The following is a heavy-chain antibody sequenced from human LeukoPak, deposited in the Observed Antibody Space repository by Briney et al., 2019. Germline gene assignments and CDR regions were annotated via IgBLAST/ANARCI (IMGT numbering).Heavy chain of an antibody. J-gene: IGHJ5*02. CDR3: ARILEQSDYGDYEGNWFDP. D-gene: IGHD4-17*01. Sequence: SETLSLTCTVSGGSISSGGYYWSWIRQHPGKGLEWIGYIYYSGSTYYNPSLKSRVTISVDTSKNQFSLKLSSVTAADTAVYYCARILEQSDYGDYEGNWFDPWGQGTLVTVSS. CDR2: IYYSGST. CDR1: GGSISSGGYY. V-gene: IGHV4-31*03.